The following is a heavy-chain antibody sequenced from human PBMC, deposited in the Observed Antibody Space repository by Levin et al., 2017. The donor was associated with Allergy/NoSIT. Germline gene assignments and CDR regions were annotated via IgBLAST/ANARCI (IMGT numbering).Heavy chain of an antibody. D-gene: IGHD6-19*01. Sequence: PSETLSLTCTVSGGSISSYYWSWIRQSPGKGLEWIGYNYYTGSTNYNPSLKSRVTISVDTSKNQFSLKLSSVTAADTAVYYCARLSVGGQTGRWFDSWGQGTLVTVSS. CDR3: ARLSVGGQTGRWFDS. V-gene: IGHV4-59*08. J-gene: IGHJ5*01. CDR2: NYYTGST. CDR1: GGSISSYY.